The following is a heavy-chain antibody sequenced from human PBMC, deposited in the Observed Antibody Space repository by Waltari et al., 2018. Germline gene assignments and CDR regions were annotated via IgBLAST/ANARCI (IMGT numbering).Heavy chain of an antibody. V-gene: IGHV3-23*01. D-gene: IGHD3-10*01. J-gene: IGHJ4*02. CDR3: ARGGFGTTYIFDH. Sequence: EVQLLESGGGLVPPGGSLRLSCAAAGSSFATHAMTWVRQAPGQGLKWVSTISSSSAGTYYADSVKGRFTISRDNSKSAFYLQMDGLTVEDTAVYFCARGGFGTTYIFDHWGQGVLVTVSS. CDR2: ISSSSAGT. CDR1: GSSFATHA.